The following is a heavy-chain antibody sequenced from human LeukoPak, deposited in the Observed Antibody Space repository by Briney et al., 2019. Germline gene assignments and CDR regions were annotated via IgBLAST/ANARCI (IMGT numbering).Heavy chain of an antibody. CDR1: GFTFSSKW. CDR2: IKYDGSEK. J-gene: IGHJ6*02. Sequence: PGGSLRLSCAASGFTFSSKWMSWVRQAPGKGLQWVANIKYDGSEKYYVDSVKGRFTISRDNAKNSLYLQMNSLRAEDTAVYYCAKDIRQRGSSAFLSGYYGMDVWGQGTTVTVSS. V-gene: IGHV3-7*01. D-gene: IGHD2-2*01. CDR3: AKDIRQRGSSAFLSGYYGMDV.